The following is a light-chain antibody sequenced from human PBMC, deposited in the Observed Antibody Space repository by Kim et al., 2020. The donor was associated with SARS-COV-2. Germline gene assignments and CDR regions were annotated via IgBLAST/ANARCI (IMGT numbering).Light chain of an antibody. CDR1: QSVSSF. Sequence: WSQGERATLSCRASQSVSSFLAWYQQRPGQAPRLLIYDASNRATDIPARFSGSGSGTDFTLTISSLEPEDFAVYYCQQRGNWPITFGQGTRLEIK. J-gene: IGKJ5*01. CDR2: DAS. V-gene: IGKV3-11*01. CDR3: QQRGNWPIT.